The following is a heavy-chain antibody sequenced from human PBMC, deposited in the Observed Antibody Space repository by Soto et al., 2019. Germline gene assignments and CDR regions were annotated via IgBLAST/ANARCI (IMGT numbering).Heavy chain of an antibody. Sequence: PSETLSLTCTVSGGSISSGGYYWSWIRQHPGTGLEWIGYISHSGSTYYNPSLKSRVTISVDRSKNQFSLMLSSVTAADTAVYYCARGGVDYYDSSGYYFSPYYFDYWGQGTLVTSPQ. CDR3: ARGGVDYYDSSGYYFSPYYFDY. CDR1: GGSISSGGYY. CDR2: ISHSGST. V-gene: IGHV4-30-2*01. J-gene: IGHJ4*02. D-gene: IGHD3-22*01.